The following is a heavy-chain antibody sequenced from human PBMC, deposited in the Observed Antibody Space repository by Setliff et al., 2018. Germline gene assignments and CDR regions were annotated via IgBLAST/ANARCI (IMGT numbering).Heavy chain of an antibody. V-gene: IGHV4-39*07. Sequence: NPSETLSLTCTVSGGSISSSSYYWGWIRQPPGKGLEWIGSIYYSGSTYYNPSLKSRVTISVDTSKNQFSPKLSSVTAADTAVYYCARERMYYNFWSGYSDYWGQGTLVTVSS. CDR2: IYYSGST. CDR3: ARERMYYNFWSGYSDY. CDR1: GGSISSSSYY. D-gene: IGHD3-3*01. J-gene: IGHJ4*02.